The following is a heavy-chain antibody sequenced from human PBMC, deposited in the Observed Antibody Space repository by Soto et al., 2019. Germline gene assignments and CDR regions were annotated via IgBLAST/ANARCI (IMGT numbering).Heavy chain of an antibody. Sequence: GGSLRLSCAASGFTFSSYSMNWVRQAPGKGLEWISYISGHSSTLYYADSVKGRFTISRDNAGKSLYLQMNSLRDEDTAVYYCVRDGSGNLYLNWFDPWGQGTLVTVSS. J-gene: IGHJ5*02. D-gene: IGHD6-19*01. CDR2: ISGHSSTL. CDR1: GFTFSSYS. CDR3: VRDGSGNLYLNWFDP. V-gene: IGHV3-48*02.